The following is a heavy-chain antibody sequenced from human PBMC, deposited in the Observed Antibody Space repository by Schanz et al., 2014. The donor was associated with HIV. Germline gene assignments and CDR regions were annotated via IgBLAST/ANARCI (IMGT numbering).Heavy chain of an antibody. D-gene: IGHD6-19*01. CDR3: VKDSGTLVSGARWFDP. Sequence: QVQLVQSGAEVKKPGASVKLSCKASGYTFSTYGIGWVRLAPGQGLEWMGWISDHNVNTNYAQNFQGRVTMTTDTSTSTAYMELRSLTSDDTAVYYCVKDSGTLVSGARWFDPWGQGTQVTVSS. V-gene: IGHV1-18*01. CDR2: ISDHNVNT. CDR1: GYTFSTYG. J-gene: IGHJ5*02.